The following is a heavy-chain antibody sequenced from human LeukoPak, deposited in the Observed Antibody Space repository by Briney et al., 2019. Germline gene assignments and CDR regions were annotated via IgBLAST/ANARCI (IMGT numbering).Heavy chain of an antibody. Sequence: GGSLRLSCAASGSTFSSYWMHWVRQAPGKGRVWVSRVKSDGSSTNYAGSVKGRFTVSRDNAKNTLILQMNSLRAEDTAVYYCARGGSPPEALGDTFDVWGHGTLVSVSS. D-gene: IGHD1-26*01. V-gene: IGHV3-74*01. CDR2: VKSDGSST. CDR3: ARGGSPPEALGDTFDV. J-gene: IGHJ3*01. CDR1: GSTFSSYW.